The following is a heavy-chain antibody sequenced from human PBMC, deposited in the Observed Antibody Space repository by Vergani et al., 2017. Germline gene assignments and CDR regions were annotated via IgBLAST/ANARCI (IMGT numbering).Heavy chain of an antibody. D-gene: IGHD3-10*01. CDR1: GFTFSSYG. CDR2: IWYDGSNK. V-gene: IGHV3-33*01. Sequence: QVQLVESGGGVVQPGRSLRLSCAASGFTFSSYGMHWVRQAPGKGLAWVAVIWYDGSNKYYADSVKGRFTISRDNSKNTLYLQRNSLRAEDTAVYYCARGYYWLEHWGQGTLVTVSS. J-gene: IGHJ5*02. CDR3: ARGYYWLEH.